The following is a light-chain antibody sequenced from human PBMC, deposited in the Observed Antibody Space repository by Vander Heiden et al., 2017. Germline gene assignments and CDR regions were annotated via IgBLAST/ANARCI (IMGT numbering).Light chain of an antibody. CDR3: QQYNNWPLYT. V-gene: IGKV3-15*01. CDR1: QSVTSN. J-gene: IGKJ2*01. CDR2: GAS. Sequence: ILMTRSPATLSVSPGERATLSCRASQSVTSNLAWYQQKPGQAPRLLIYGASTRATGIPARFSGSGSGTEFTLTISSLQSEDFAVYYCQQYNNWPLYTFGQGTKLEIK.